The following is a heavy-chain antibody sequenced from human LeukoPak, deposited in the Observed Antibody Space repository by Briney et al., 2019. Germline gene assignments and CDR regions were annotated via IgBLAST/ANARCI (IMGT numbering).Heavy chain of an antibody. CDR3: AKFRSGANDAFDI. D-gene: IGHD2-15*01. J-gene: IGHJ3*02. Sequence: GGSLRLSCAASGFTFSSYAMSWVRQAPGKGLKGVSAISGSGGDTHYADSVKGRFTISRDNSKNTLYVQMNSLGAEDTAVYYCAKFRSGANDAFDIWGQGTMVTVSS. CDR1: GFTFSSYA. CDR2: ISGSGGDT. V-gene: IGHV3-23*01.